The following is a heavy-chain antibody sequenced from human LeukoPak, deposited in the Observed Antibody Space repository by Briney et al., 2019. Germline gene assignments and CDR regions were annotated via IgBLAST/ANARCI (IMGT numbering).Heavy chain of an antibody. J-gene: IGHJ4*02. D-gene: IGHD3-9*01. CDR1: GGSFSGYY. CDR3: AQKPAYDILTGYYNERYFDY. V-gene: IGHV4-34*01. CDR2: INHSGST. Sequence: SETLSLTCAVYGGSFSGYYWNWIRQPPGKGLEWIGEINHSGSTNYNPSLKSRVTISVDTSKNDFSLKLSSVTAADTAVYYCAQKPAYDILTGYYNERYFDYWGQGTLVTVSS.